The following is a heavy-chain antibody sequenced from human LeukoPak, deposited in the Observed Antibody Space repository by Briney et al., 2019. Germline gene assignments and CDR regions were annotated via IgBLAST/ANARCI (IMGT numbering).Heavy chain of an antibody. J-gene: IGHJ4*02. CDR2: MLHDGSNK. V-gene: IGHV3-30-3*01. CDR3: ARDHPEFDY. Sequence: GGSLRLSCAASGFTFRNYVMHWVRQAPGKGLEWVAAMLHDGSNKYYADSVKGRFTISRDNSNNTLYLQMNSLRAEDTAVYYCARDHPEFDYWGQGTLVTVSS. CDR1: GFTFRNYV.